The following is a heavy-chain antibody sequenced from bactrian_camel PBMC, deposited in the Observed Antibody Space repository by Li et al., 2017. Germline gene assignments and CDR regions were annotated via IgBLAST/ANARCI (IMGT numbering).Heavy chain of an antibody. CDR3: AAGPIRSRLYSGSWLLPHCYEYDY. D-gene: IGHD6*01. CDR2: IDSDGST. V-gene: IGHV3S53*01. J-gene: IGHJ4*01. CDR1: EGIYRRTF. Sequence: GGGAVEAGGSLRLSCAAPEGIYRRTFMGWFRQRPGKEREGVATIDSDGSTTYADSVKGRFTISRDGSAKTMYLQMNNLKPEDSAMYYCAAGPIRSRLYSGSWLLPHCYEYDYWGQGTQVTVS.